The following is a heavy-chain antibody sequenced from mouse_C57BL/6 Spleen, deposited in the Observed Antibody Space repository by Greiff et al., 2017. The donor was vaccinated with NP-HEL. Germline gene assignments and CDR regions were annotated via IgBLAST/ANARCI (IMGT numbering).Heavy chain of an antibody. V-gene: IGHV1-9*01. Sequence: QVQLKQSGAELMKPGASVKLSCKATGYTFTGYWIEWVKQRPGHGLEWIGEILPGSGSTNYNEKFKGKATFTADTSSNTAYMQLSSLTTEDSAIYYCARRRQLRLQYYCDYWGQGTTLTVSS. J-gene: IGHJ2*01. D-gene: IGHD3-2*02. CDR3: ARRRQLRLQYYCDY. CDR2: ILPGSGST. CDR1: GYTFTGYW.